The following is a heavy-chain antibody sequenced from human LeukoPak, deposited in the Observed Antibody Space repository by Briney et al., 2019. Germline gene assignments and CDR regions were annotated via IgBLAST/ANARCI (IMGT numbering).Heavy chain of an antibody. CDR1: GLTYNRDW. CDR2: IKPDESRI. CDR3: GRLILWETSNAFDI. D-gene: IGHD1-26*01. Sequence: GGSLRLSCISSGLTYNRDWMGWLRQAPGKGLEWLAHIKPDESRIFYADSVKGRFAISRDNAKNSVYLQMNSLRAEDTAVYFCGRLILWETSNAFDIWGQGTMVTVSS. J-gene: IGHJ3*02. V-gene: IGHV3-7*03.